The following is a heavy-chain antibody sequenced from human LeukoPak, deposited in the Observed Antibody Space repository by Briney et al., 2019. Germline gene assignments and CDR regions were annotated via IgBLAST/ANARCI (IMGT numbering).Heavy chain of an antibody. CDR1: GGSISSYY. CDR2: IYYSGST. V-gene: IGHV4-59*01. CDR3: ARVYSSGSDY. Sequence: SETLSLTCTVSGGSISSYYWSWIRQPPGKGLEWIGYIYYSGSTNYNTSLKSRVTISVDTSKNQFSLKLSSVTAADAAVYYCARVYSSGSDYWGQGTLVTVSS. D-gene: IGHD6-19*01. J-gene: IGHJ4*02.